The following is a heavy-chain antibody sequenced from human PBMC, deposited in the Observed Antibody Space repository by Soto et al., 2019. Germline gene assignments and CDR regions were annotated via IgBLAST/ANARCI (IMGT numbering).Heavy chain of an antibody. Sequence: ASVKVSCKASGYIFTGYTMHWVRQAPGQRLEWMGWINAGNGNTKYSQKFQGRGTITRDTSASTAYMELSSLRSEDTAVYYCARDNSLYDSSVSGAFDIWAQGTMVTVSS. J-gene: IGHJ3*02. D-gene: IGHD3-22*01. CDR3: ARDNSLYDSSVSGAFDI. CDR2: INAGNGNT. CDR1: GYIFTGYT. V-gene: IGHV1-3*01.